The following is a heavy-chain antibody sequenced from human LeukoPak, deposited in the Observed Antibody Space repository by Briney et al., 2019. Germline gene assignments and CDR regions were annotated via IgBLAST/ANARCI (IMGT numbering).Heavy chain of an antibody. CDR2: IWYDGSNK. Sequence: GGSLRPSCAASGFTFSSYGMHWVRQAPGKGLEWEAVIWYDGSNKYYADSVKGRFTISRDNSKNTLYLQMNSLRAEDTAVYYCARPYGDYEYYFDYWAREPWSPSPQ. CDR3: ARPYGDYEYYFDY. J-gene: IGHJ4*02. CDR1: GFTFSSYG. V-gene: IGHV3-33*01. D-gene: IGHD4-17*01.